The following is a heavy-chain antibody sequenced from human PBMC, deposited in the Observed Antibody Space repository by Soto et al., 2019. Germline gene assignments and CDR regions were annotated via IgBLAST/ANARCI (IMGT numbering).Heavy chain of an antibody. D-gene: IGHD6-19*01. CDR2: ISHSNGAT. CDR3: ARGGSGSGWLYYFDY. J-gene: IGHJ4*02. V-gene: IGHV1-2*02. CDR1: GYSFTDYY. Sequence: GSAVKVSCKASGYSFTDYYIHWVRPAPGKGLEWMGWISHSNGATKFTQKFLGTVTVTRDTSITTSYMELSRLTSDDTAFYFFARGGSGSGWLYYFDYWGQGTLVTVPS.